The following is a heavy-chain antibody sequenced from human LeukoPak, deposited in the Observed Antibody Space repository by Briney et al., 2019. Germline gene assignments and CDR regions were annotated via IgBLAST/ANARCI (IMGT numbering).Heavy chain of an antibody. J-gene: IGHJ4*02. CDR1: GYTFTGYY. Sequence: ASVKVSCKASGYTFTGYYMHWVRQAPGQGLEWMGRINPNSGGTNYAQKFQGRVTMTRDTSISIAYMELSRLRSDDTAVYYCAREPRGWAGTVRYYFDYWGQGTLVTVSS. CDR3: AREPRGWAGTVRYYFDY. CDR2: INPNSGGT. D-gene: IGHD6-19*01. V-gene: IGHV1-2*06.